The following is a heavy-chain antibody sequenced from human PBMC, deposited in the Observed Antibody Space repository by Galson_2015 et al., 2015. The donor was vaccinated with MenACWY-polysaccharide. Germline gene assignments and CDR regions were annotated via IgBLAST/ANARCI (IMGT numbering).Heavy chain of an antibody. V-gene: IGHV3-23*01. D-gene: IGHD3/OR15-3a*01. CDR3: AKGAFFDFWTGYSRGGYFDY. CDR1: AFSFSSYA. CDR2: ISGSGVST. J-gene: IGHJ4*02. Sequence: SLRLSCAASAFSFSSYAMNWVRQAPGKGLEWVSGISGSGVSTYYAGSVKGRFTISRDNSKNTLFLQMNSLRAEDTAVYFCAKGAFFDFWTGYSRGGYFDYWGQGTLVTVSP.